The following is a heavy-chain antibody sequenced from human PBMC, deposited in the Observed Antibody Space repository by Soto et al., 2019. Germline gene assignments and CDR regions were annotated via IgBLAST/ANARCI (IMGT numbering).Heavy chain of an antibody. D-gene: IGHD2-21*01. V-gene: IGHV1-46*01. CDR2: INPSGGST. CDR3: ARAAMWWWRAIRRGYYFDY. J-gene: IGHJ4*02. CDR1: GYTFTSYY. Sequence: ASVKVSCKASGYTFTSYYMHWVRQAPGQGLEWMGIINPSGGSTSYAQKFQGRVTMTRDTSTSTVYMELSSLRSEDTAVYYCARAAMWWWRAIRRGYYFDYWGQGTLVTVSS.